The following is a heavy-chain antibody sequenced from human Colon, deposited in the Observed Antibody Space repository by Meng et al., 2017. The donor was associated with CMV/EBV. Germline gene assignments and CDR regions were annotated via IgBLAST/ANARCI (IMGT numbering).Heavy chain of an antibody. D-gene: IGHD3-9*01. CDR1: GDTANAYA. Sequence: SGDTANAYAMSWVRQAPGRGLEWMGWINTNTGNPTYAQGFTGRFVFSFDTSISTAYLHIRSLKAEDTAVYFCALEDILTGQYSFDYWGQGSLVTVSS. CDR2: INTNTGNP. CDR3: ALEDILTGQYSFDY. V-gene: IGHV7-4-1*02. J-gene: IGHJ4*02.